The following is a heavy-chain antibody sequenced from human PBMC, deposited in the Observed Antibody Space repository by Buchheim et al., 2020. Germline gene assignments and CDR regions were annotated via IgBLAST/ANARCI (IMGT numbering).Heavy chain of an antibody. CDR2: IYYSGST. D-gene: IGHD6-19*01. CDR3: VRIPYSSGWSDY. V-gene: IGHV4-39*01. J-gene: IGHJ4*02. Sequence: QLQLQESGPGLVKPSETLSLTCTVSGGSISSSNYFWGWIRQPPGKGLEWIGSIYYSGSTNYNPSLKSRVPLSVDTSTKQFSLRLNSVTAADTAIYFCVRIPYSSGWSDYWGQGTL. CDR1: GGSISSSNYF.